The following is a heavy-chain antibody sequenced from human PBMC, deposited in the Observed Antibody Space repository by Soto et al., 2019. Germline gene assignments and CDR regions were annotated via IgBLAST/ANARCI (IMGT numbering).Heavy chain of an antibody. CDR3: ARAEGGGYNPALGGMDV. D-gene: IGHD5-18*01. CDR1: GFTFSSYS. Sequence: PGGSLRLSCAASGFTFSSYSMNWVRQAPGKGLEWVSSISSSSSYIYYADSVKGRFTISRDNAKNSLYLQMNSLRAEDTAVYYCARAEGGGYNPALGGMDVWGQGTTVTVSS. V-gene: IGHV3-21*01. CDR2: ISSSSSYI. J-gene: IGHJ6*02.